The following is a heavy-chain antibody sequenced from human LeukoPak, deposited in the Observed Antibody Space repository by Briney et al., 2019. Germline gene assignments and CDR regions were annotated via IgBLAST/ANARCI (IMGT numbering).Heavy chain of an antibody. J-gene: IGHJ4*02. CDR2: IRTELYGGTT. V-gene: IGHV3-49*04. Sequence: PGRSLRLSCTTSGFTFGDYAMCWVRQAPGKGLEWVGFIRTELYGGTTEYAASVKGRFSISRDDSRGLAYLQMNSLKTEDTAVHYCTTYPAGGRFWAFDYWGQGTLVTVSS. D-gene: IGHD3-16*01. CDR3: TTYPAGGRFWAFDY. CDR1: GFTFGDYA.